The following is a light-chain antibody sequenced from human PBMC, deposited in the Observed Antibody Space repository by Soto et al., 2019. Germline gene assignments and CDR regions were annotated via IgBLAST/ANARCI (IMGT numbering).Light chain of an antibody. V-gene: IGKV1-33*01. CDR3: QQYESLPIT. CDR1: HDITNF. Sequence: DIHMTASRSSLSASAGHSVPIICQATHDITNFLNWYQQKPGKAPKLLINDASNLETGVPSRFSGSGSGTYFTFTISSLQPEDIATYYCQQYESLPITFGGGTKVDI. CDR2: DAS. J-gene: IGKJ4*01.